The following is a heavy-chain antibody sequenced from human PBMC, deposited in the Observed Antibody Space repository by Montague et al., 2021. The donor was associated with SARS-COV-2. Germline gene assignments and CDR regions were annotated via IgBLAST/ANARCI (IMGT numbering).Heavy chain of an antibody. CDR1: GGSFSGYY. CDR3: ASFPPGYYDSSGYHL. J-gene: IGHJ5*02. D-gene: IGHD3-22*01. V-gene: IGHV4-34*01. CDR2: INHSRST. Sequence: SETLSLTCAVYGGSFSGYYWSWIRQPPGKGLEWIGEINHSRSTNYNPSLKSRVTISVDTSKNQFSLRLSSVTAADTAVYYCASFPPGYYDSSGYHLWGQGTLVTVSS.